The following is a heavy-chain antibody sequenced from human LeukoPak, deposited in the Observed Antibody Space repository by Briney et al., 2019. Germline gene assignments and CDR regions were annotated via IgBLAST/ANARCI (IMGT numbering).Heavy chain of an antibody. Sequence: PGGSLRLSCAASGFTFSSYAMHWVRQAPGKGLEWVAVISYDGSNKYYADSVKGRFTISRDNFKNTLYLQMNSLRAEDTAVYYCRGTIVVVPAASYYYYYMDVWGKGTTVTVSS. CDR2: ISYDGSNK. V-gene: IGHV3-30*04. CDR3: RGTIVVVPAASYYYYYMDV. D-gene: IGHD2-2*01. CDR1: GFTFSSYA. J-gene: IGHJ6*03.